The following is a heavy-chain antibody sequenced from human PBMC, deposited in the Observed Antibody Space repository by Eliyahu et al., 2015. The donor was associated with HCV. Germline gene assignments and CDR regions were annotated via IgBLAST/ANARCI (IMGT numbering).Heavy chain of an antibody. Sequence: VQLVESGGDSVQPGXSLRLSCKVSGFIFDQFRMHWVRQVPGKXLGWVSSIDWSSSKVNYVDSVKGRFSTSRDNGKNALYLQMNSLRPEDTALYYCVRDSRPGEAGYFSVWGQGT. CDR1: GFIFDQFR. J-gene: IGHJ4*01. CDR3: VRDSRPGEAGYFSV. CDR2: IDWSSSKV. D-gene: IGHD2/OR15-2a*01. V-gene: IGHV3-9*01.